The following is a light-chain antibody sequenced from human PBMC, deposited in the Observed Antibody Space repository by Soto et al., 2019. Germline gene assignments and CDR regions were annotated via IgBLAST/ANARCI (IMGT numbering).Light chain of an antibody. CDR3: QQYNFYPLT. V-gene: IGKV1-39*01. Sequence: DIQMTQSPSSLSASVGDRVTITCRASQSISSYLNWYQQKPGKAPKLLIYAASSLQSGVPSRFSGSGSGTDFTLTISSLQPDDFATYYCQQYNFYPLTFGGGTKVDIK. J-gene: IGKJ4*01. CDR2: AAS. CDR1: QSISSY.